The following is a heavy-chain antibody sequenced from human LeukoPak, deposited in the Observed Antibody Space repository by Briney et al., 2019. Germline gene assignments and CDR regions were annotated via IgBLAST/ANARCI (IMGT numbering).Heavy chain of an antibody. CDR3: ARNRGDPSYFDY. J-gene: IGHJ4*02. Sequence: TGGSLTLSCAASGFTFSGYSMNWVRQAPGKGLEWVSSISTSSGYIYYADSVQGRFTISRDNAKNSLYLQMNSLRAEDTAMYYCARNRGDPSYFDYWGQGILVTVSS. D-gene: IGHD4-17*01. V-gene: IGHV3-21*01. CDR2: ISTSSGYI. CDR1: GFTFSGYS.